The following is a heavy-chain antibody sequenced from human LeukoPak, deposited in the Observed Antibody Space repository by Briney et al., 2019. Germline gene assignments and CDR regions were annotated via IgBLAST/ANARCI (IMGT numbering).Heavy chain of an antibody. CDR2: IDYSGST. J-gene: IGHJ6*03. V-gene: IGHV4-59*12. CDR1: GGSISTYY. CDR3: ARMGSTFYYYMDV. Sequence: SETLSLTCSVSGGSISTYYWSWVRQSPGKGLEWIGHIDYSGSTNYNPSLESRLSMSVDTSKNQFYLKLTSVTAADTAVYYCARMGSTFYYYMDVWGKGTTVTISS. D-gene: IGHD2-15*01.